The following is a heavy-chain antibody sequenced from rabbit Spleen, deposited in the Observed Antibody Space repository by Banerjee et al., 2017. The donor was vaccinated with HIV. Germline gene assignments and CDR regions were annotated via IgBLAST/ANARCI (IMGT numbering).Heavy chain of an antibody. J-gene: IGHJ3*01. Sequence: QEQLEESGGGLVQPGGSLTLSCKASGIDFTNYYITWVRQAPGKGLEWIGIIYPAKGSTDYASWVNGRFTISSDNAQSTVDLKMTSLTAADTATYFCARAIVPWLGLTRLDLWGQGTLVTVS. CDR1: GIDFTNYY. V-gene: IGHV1S43*01. CDR2: IYPAKGST. D-gene: IGHD3-1*01. CDR3: ARAIVPWLGLTRLDL.